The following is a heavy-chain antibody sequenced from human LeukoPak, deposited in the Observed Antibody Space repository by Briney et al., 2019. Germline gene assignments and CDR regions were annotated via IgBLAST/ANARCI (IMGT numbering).Heavy chain of an antibody. J-gene: IGHJ3*02. D-gene: IGHD3-22*01. V-gene: IGHV4-30-4*01. CDR2: IYYSGST. CDR3: AREANYYDSSGYYAFDI. Sequence: SETLSLTCTVSGGSISSGDYYWGWIRQPPGKGLEWIGYIYYSGSTYYNPSLKSRVTISVDTSKNQFSLKLSSVTAADTAVYYCAREANYYDSSGYYAFDIWGQGTMVTVSS. CDR1: GGSISSGDYY.